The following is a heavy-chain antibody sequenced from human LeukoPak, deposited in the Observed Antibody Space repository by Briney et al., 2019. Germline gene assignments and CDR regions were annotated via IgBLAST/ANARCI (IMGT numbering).Heavy chain of an antibody. Sequence: LSGGSLRLSCAASGFTFSDYDMHWVRQATGKGLEWVSAIGTAGDTYYTGSVKGRFTISRENAKNSLYLQMNSLRAGDTAVHYCARVAKERVGGVYYFDYWGQGTLVTVSS. CDR1: GFTFSDYD. CDR2: IGTAGDT. J-gene: IGHJ4*02. D-gene: IGHD1-1*01. CDR3: ARVAKERVGGVYYFDY. V-gene: IGHV3-13*01.